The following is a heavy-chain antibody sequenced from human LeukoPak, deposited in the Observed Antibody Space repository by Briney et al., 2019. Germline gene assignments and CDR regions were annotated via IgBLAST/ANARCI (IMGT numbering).Heavy chain of an antibody. CDR2: TYYRSKWYN. D-gene: IGHD6-19*01. CDR1: GGSISSYY. CDR3: ARDTYSSGWYIDY. J-gene: IGHJ4*02. V-gene: IGHV6-1*01. Sequence: SETLSLTCTVSGGSISSYYWNWIRQSPSRGLEWLGRTYYRSKWYNDYAVSVKSRITINPDTSKNQFSLQLNSVTPEDTAVYYCARDTYSSGWYIDYWGQGTLVTVSS.